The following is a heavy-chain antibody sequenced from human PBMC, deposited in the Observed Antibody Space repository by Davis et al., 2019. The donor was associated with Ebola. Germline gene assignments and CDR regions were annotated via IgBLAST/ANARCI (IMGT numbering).Heavy chain of an antibody. D-gene: IGHD5-18*01. CDR2: ISGSGSTI. J-gene: IGHJ5*02. CDR1: GFTFRAYW. V-gene: IGHV3-48*04. Sequence: GESLKISCQASGFTFRAYWMSRVRQAPGKGLEWVSYISGSGSTIFYADSVKGRFTISRDNAKNSLYLQMNSLRAEDTAVYYCARDKARARDISAGYSSNGNWFDPWGQGTLVTVSS. CDR3: ARDKARARDISAGYSSNGNWFDP.